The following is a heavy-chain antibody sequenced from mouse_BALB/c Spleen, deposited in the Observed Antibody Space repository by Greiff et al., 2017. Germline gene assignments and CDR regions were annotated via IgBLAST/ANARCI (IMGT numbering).Heavy chain of an antibody. CDR3: TRGGTARATYAMDY. CDR1: GYTFTSYW. CDR2: IYPSDSYT. Sequence: QVHVKQPGAELVRPGASVKLSCKASGYTFTSYWINWVKQRPGQGLEWIGNIYPSDSYTNYNQKFKDKATLTVDKSSSTAYMQLSSPTSEDSAVYYCTRGGTARATYAMDYWGQGTSVTVSS. D-gene: IGHD3-2*01. V-gene: IGHV1-69*02. J-gene: IGHJ4*01.